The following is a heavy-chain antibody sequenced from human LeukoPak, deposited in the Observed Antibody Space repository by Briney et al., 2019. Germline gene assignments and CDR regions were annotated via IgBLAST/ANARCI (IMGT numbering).Heavy chain of an antibody. CDR3: ARDLAGYSYGLGYYYYGMDV. Sequence: PGGSLRLSCAASGFTFSGYSMNWVRQAPGKGLEWVSCISSSSSYIYHADSVKGRFTISRDNAKNSLYLQMNSLRAEDSAVYFCARDLAGYSYGLGYYYYGMDVWGQGTTVTVSS. CDR2: ISSSSSYI. CDR1: GFTFSGYS. V-gene: IGHV3-21*01. J-gene: IGHJ6*02. D-gene: IGHD5-18*01.